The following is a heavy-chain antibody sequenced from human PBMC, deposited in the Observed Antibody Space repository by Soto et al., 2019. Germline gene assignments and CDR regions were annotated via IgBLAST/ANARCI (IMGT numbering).Heavy chain of an antibody. D-gene: IGHD2-15*01. V-gene: IGHV4-39*01. CDR1: GGSIYRSGYY. J-gene: IGHJ4*02. Sequence: SETLSLTCTVSGGSIYRSGYYWGWIRQPPGRGLEWIGNIDYNGVTYSNPSLKSRVTISRDTSKYQFSLKLTSVTAADTALYYCGKVLVGATGHTDSDSWGPGTLVTVSS. CDR2: IDYNGVT. CDR3: GKVLVGATGHTDSDS.